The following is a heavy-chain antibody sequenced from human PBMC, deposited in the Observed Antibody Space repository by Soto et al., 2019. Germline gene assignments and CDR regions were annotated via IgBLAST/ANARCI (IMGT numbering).Heavy chain of an antibody. V-gene: IGHV1-2*02. CDR2: INPNSGGT. Sequence: ASVKVSCKASGYTFTDYYMYWVRQAPGQGLEWVEWINPNSGGTNYAQKFQGRVTMTRDTSISTAYMELTRLKSDDTAVYFCARDGSTSSELRAFDIWGQGTMVTVSS. D-gene: IGHD1-26*01. J-gene: IGHJ3*02. CDR3: ARDGSTSSELRAFDI. CDR1: GYTFTDYY.